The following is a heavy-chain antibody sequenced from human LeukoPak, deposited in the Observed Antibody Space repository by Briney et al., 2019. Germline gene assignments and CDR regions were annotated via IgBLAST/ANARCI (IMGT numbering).Heavy chain of an antibody. Sequence: ASVKVSCKASGGTFSSYAISWVRQAPGQGLEWMGGIIPIFGTVNYAQKFQGRVTITTDESTSTAYMELSSLRSEDTAVYYCASTVPPDYYYMDVWGKGTTVTVSS. V-gene: IGHV1-69*05. CDR3: ASTVPPDYYYMDV. CDR1: GGTFSSYA. CDR2: IIPIFGTV. J-gene: IGHJ6*03. D-gene: IGHD2-2*01.